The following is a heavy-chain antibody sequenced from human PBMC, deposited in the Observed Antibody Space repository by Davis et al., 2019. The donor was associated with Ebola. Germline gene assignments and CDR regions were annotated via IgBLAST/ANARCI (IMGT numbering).Heavy chain of an antibody. D-gene: IGHD3-22*01. CDR3: AREGGRYYDSSGYVFDI. Sequence: ASVKVSCKASGYRFTSYYMHWVRQAPGQGLEWMGIINPITGGTSYAQNFQVRVNVTRDTSTSTVYMELSSLRSEDTAVYYCAREGGRYYDSSGYVFDIWGQGTVVKVSS. V-gene: IGHV1-46*01. CDR2: INPITGGT. CDR1: GYRFTSYY. J-gene: IGHJ3*02.